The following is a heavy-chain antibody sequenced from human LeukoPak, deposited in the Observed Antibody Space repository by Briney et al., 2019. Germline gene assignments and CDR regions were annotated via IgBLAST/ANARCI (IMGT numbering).Heavy chain of an antibody. V-gene: IGHV4-59*08. CDR3: ARHTTLADWYFDL. CDR1: GASMTNLY. D-gene: IGHD6-19*01. CDR2: IYYRGAT. Sequence: SETLSLTCSVSGASMTNLYWSWIRQAPGKRLEWMGYIYYRGATSYNPSLESRVSLSVDTSKNQFSLNLTSMTAADTAIYYCARHTTLADWYFDLWGPGARVTVSS. J-gene: IGHJ2*01.